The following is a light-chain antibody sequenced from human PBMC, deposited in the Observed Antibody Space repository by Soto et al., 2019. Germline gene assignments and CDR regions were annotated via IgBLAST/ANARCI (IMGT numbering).Light chain of an antibody. CDR3: SSYAGSYTVV. CDR2: EVT. J-gene: IGLJ2*01. Sequence: QSVLTQPPSASGSPGQSVTISCTGTSSDVGGYNYVSWYQHHPGKAPKLMISEVTKRPSGVPDRFSGSKSGNTASLTVSGLQAEDEADYYCSSYAGSYTVVFGGGTKVTVL. V-gene: IGLV2-8*01. CDR1: SSDVGGYNY.